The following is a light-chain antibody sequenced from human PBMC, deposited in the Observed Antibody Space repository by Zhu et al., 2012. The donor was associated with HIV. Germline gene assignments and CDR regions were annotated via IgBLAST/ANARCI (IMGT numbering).Light chain of an antibody. CDR2: GAS. J-gene: IGKJ4*01. CDR1: QDISIY. V-gene: IGKV1-9*01. CDR3: QHLTLYPT. Sequence: DIQLTHSPSFLSASVGDRVTITCRASQDISIYLAWYQQKPGKAPKLLIYGASVLQSGVPSRFSGSGSGTEFTLTISSLQPEDFATYFCQHLTLYPTFGGGSKVEIK.